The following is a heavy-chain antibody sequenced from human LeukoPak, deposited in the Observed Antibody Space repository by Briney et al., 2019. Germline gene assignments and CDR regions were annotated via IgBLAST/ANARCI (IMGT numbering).Heavy chain of an antibody. J-gene: IGHJ4*02. CDR2: ISSSGSTI. V-gene: IGHV3-11*01. Sequence: PGGSLRLSCAASGFTFSDYYMSWIRQAPGKGLEWASYISSSGSTIYYADSVKGRFTISRDNAKNSLYLQMNSLRAEDTAVYYCARVSYYGSGSPLDYWGQGTLVTVSS. CDR3: ARVSYYGSGSPLDY. CDR1: GFTFSDYY. D-gene: IGHD3-10*01.